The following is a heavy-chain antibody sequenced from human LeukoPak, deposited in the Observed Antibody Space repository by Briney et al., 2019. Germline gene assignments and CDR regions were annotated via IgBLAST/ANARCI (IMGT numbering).Heavy chain of an antibody. CDR2: VYSSGNT. D-gene: IGHD1-26*01. V-gene: IGHV4-4*07. J-gene: IGHJ4*02. Sequence: SETLSLTCTVSGGSISSYYWSWIRQPAGEGLEWIGRVYSSGNTNYNPSLKSRVTMSVDTSRNQFSLKLTSVTAADSAVYYCARMFSGTYGGIDYWGQGTLVTVSS. CDR3: ARMFSGTYGGIDY. CDR1: GGSISSYY.